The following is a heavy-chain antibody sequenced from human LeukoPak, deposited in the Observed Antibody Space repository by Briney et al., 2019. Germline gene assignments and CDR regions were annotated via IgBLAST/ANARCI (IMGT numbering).Heavy chain of an antibody. CDR1: GGSISSYY. CDR2: IYYSGST. V-gene: IGHV4-59*12. CDR3: ARAIRGGDYYYYGMDV. Sequence: SETLSLTCTVSGGSISSYYWSWIRQPPGKGLEWIGYIYYSGSTNYNPSLKSRVTISVDTSKNQFSLKLSSVTAADMAVYYCARAIRGGDYYYYGMDVWGQGTTVTVSS. J-gene: IGHJ6*02. D-gene: IGHD2-15*01.